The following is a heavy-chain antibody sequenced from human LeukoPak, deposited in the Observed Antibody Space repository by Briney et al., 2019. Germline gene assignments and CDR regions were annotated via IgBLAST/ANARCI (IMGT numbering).Heavy chain of an antibody. CDR1: GYSFTSYW. Sequence: GESLKISCKGSGYSFTSYWIGWVRQMPGKGLEWMGIIYPGDSDTRYSPSFQGQVTISADKSISTAYLQWSSLKASDTAMYYCARHRGFSRGYSGYEFSDWGQGTLVTVSS. CDR2: IYPGDSDT. J-gene: IGHJ4*02. D-gene: IGHD5-12*01. V-gene: IGHV5-51*01. CDR3: ARHRGFSRGYSGYEFSD.